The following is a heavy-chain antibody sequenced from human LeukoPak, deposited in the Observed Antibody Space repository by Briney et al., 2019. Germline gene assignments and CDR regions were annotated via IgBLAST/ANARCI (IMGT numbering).Heavy chain of an antibody. D-gene: IGHD6-19*01. CDR1: GYTFSGYY. Sequence: ASVKVSCKASGYTFSGYYMHWVRQAPGQGLEWMGWNSNSGGTKYAQKFQGRVTMTRDTSISTAYMELTSLKSDDTAVYYCARDLAGDGLSYFDYWRQGTLVTVSS. CDR3: ARDLAGDGLSYFDY. V-gene: IGHV1-2*02. CDR2: NSNSGGT. J-gene: IGHJ4*02.